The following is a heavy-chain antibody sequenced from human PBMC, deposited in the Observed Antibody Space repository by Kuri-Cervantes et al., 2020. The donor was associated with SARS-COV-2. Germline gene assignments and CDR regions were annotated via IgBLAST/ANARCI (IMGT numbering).Heavy chain of an antibody. Sequence: SGPTLVKPTQTLTLTCTFSGFSLTTSEEAVGWIRQPPGKALEWLALIYWDDNQRYSPSLKTRITISKDTSKNQVVLTMTDMDPVDTGTYYCARRLEIGYCSDSTCYGRYYFDHWGPGTQVTVSS. CDR1: GFSLTTSEEA. D-gene: IGHD2-2*01. J-gene: IGHJ4*02. CDR3: ARRLEIGYCSDSTCYGRYYFDH. V-gene: IGHV2-5*02. CDR2: IYWDDNQ.